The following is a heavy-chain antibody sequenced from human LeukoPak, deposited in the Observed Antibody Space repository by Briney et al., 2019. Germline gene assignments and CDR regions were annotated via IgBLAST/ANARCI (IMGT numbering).Heavy chain of an antibody. CDR3: ARMTHTSMVRGVRSGRYPYYFDY. CDR2: INHSGST. CDR1: GGSFSRYY. V-gene: IGHV4-34*01. D-gene: IGHD3-10*01. J-gene: IGHJ4*02. Sequence: SETLSLTCAVNGGSFSRYYWSWIRQPPGKGLEWIGEINHSGSTNYNPYLKSRVTISVDASKNQFSLKLSSVTAADTAVYYCARMTHTSMVRGVRSGRYPYYFDYWGQGALVTVSS.